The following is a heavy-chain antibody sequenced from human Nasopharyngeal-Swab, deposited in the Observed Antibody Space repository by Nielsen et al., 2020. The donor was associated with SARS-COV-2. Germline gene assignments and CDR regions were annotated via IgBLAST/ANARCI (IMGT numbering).Heavy chain of an antibody. D-gene: IGHD3-3*01. J-gene: IGHJ6*03. CDR2: MNPNSGNT. Sequence: PSVKVSCKASGYTFTSYDINWVRQATGQGLEWMGWMNPNSGNTGYAQKFQGRVTMTRNTSISTAYMELSSLRSEDTAVYYCARLSNYDFWSGYYGYMDVWGKGTTVTVSS. V-gene: IGHV1-8*01. CDR1: GYTFTSYD. CDR3: ARLSNYDFWSGYYGYMDV.